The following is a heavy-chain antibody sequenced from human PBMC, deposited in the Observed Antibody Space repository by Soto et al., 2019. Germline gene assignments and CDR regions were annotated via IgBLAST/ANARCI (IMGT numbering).Heavy chain of an antibody. V-gene: IGHV3-23*01. J-gene: IGHJ4*02. D-gene: IGHD4-17*01. CDR3: AKDHDYGGNSDY. Sequence: AGGSLRLSCAASGFTFSSYAMSWVRQAPGKGLEWVSAISGSGGSTYYADSVKGRFTISRDNSKNTLYLQMNSLRAEDTAVYYCAKDHDYGGNSDYWGQGTLVTVSS. CDR2: ISGSGGST. CDR1: GFTFSSYA.